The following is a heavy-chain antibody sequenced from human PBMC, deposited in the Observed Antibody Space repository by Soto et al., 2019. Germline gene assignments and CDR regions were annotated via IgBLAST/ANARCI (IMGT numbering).Heavy chain of an antibody. CDR1: GFTFSRYS. J-gene: IGHJ4*02. V-gene: IGHV3-21*01. CDR2: ISSSSSYI. CDR3: ARALGYCSGGSCYQGGGFDY. Sequence: EVQLVESGGGLVKPGGSLRLSCAASGFTFSRYSMNWVRQAPGKGLEWVSSISSSSSYIYYADSVKGRFTISRDNAKNSLYMQMNSLRAEDTAVYYCARALGYCSGGSCYQGGGFDYWGQGTLVTVSS. D-gene: IGHD2-15*01.